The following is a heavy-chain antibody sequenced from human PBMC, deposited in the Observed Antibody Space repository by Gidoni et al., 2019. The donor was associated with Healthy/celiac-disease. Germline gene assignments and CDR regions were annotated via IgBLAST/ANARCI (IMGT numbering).Heavy chain of an antibody. J-gene: IGHJ4*02. CDR3: ARAGPGGYFDY. D-gene: IGHD3-10*01. CDR1: GGSISSGSYY. Sequence: QVQLQESGPGLVKPSQTLSLTCPVSGGSISSGSYYWSWIRQPAGKGLEWIGRIYTSGSTNYNPSLKSRVTISVDTSKNQFSLKLSSVTAADTAVYYCARAGPGGYFDYWGQGTLVTVSS. V-gene: IGHV4-61*02. CDR2: IYTSGST.